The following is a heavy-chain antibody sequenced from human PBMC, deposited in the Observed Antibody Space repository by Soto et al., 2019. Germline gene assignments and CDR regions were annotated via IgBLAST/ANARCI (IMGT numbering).Heavy chain of an antibody. CDR3: AKLSIGYCSDRSCYSAVDP. D-gene: IGHD3-22*01. CDR2: INPGSDAT. CDR1: GNNFTTYY. V-gene: IGHV1-2*02. J-gene: IGHJ5*02. Sequence: ASVKVSCKASGNNFTTYYIHWVRQAPGQGLEWMGWINPGSDATTYAQTFQGRATMTRDTSINTGYMEVSSLRTDDTTVYYYAKLSIGYCSDRSCYSAVDPWGQGTLVTVSS.